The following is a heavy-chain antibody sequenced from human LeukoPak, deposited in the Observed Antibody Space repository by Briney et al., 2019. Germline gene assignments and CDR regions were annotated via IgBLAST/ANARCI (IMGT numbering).Heavy chain of an antibody. V-gene: IGHV3-66*01. Sequence: GGSLRLSCAASGFAVSSNYMSWVRQAPGKGLEWVSVIYSGGSTYYADSVKGRFTISRDNSKNTLYLQMNSLRAEDTAVYYCARDSPYSSVDPWGQGTLVTVSS. J-gene: IGHJ5*02. D-gene: IGHD6-19*01. CDR1: GFAVSSNY. CDR3: ARDSPYSSVDP. CDR2: IYSGGST.